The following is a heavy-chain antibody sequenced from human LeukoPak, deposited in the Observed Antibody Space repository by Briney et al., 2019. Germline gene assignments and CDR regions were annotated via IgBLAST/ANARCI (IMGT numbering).Heavy chain of an antibody. Sequence: GSLRLSCAASGFTFSDYYMSWIRQAPGKRLEWVANIKQDGSEKYYVDSVKGRFTISRDNAKNSLYLQMNSLRAEDTAVYYCARDRPSSSWLYYYYGMDVWGQGTTVTVSS. D-gene: IGHD6-13*01. V-gene: IGHV3-7*01. CDR2: IKQDGSEK. J-gene: IGHJ6*02. CDR1: GFTFSDYY. CDR3: ARDRPSSSWLYYYYGMDV.